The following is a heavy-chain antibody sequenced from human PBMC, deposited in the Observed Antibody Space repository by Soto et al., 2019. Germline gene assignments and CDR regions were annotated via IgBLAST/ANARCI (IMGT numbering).Heavy chain of an antibody. D-gene: IGHD6-19*01. V-gene: IGHV1-8*01. Sequence: QVQLVQSEAEVKKPGASVKVSCKASGYTFTSYDINWVRQATGQGLEWMGWMNPNSGNTGNAQKFQGRITMTRNTSISTAYMEPSSLRSEDTAVYYCASSVEWLASFDYWGQGTLVTVSS. J-gene: IGHJ4*02. CDR3: ASSVEWLASFDY. CDR1: GYTFTSYD. CDR2: MNPNSGNT.